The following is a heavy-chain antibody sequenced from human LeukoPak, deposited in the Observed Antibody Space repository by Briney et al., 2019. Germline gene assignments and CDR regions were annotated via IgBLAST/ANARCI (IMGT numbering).Heavy chain of an antibody. CDR1: GYTFTGYY. CDR2: INPNSGGT. CDR3: ARGSLSGSYRRFDY. J-gene: IGHJ4*02. Sequence: GASVKVSCKASGYTFTGYYMHWVRQAPGQGLEWMGRINPNSGGTNYAQKFQGGVTMTRDTSISTAYMELSRLRSDDTAVYYCARGSLSGSYRRFDYWGQGTLVTVSS. D-gene: IGHD1-26*01. V-gene: IGHV1-2*06.